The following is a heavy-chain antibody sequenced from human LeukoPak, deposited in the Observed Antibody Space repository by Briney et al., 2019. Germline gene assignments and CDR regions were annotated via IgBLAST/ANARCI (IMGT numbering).Heavy chain of an antibody. D-gene: IGHD3-16*01. CDR2: ISGSTTDI. CDR1: RFTFSSYA. V-gene: IGHV3-21*01. CDR3: ARNRGSWGKGYFDY. J-gene: IGHJ4*02. Sequence: GGSLRLSCAASRFTFSSYAMSWVRQAPGKGLEWVSYISGSTTDIYYADSVKGRFTISRDNAKRSVYLQMNSLRAEDTAVYYCARNRGSWGKGYFDYWGQGTLVTVSS.